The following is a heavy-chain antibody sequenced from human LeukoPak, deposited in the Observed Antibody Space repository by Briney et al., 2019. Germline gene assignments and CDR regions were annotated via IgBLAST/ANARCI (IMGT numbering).Heavy chain of an antibody. D-gene: IGHD4-17*01. Sequence: SGGSLRLSCAASGFTFSSYGMHWVRQAPGKGLEWVAVIWYDGSNKYYADSVKGRFTISRDNSKNTLYLQMNSLRAEDTAVYYCAKEYGDYNNRYFDLWGRGTLVTVSS. CDR3: AKEYGDYNNRYFDL. CDR1: GFTFSSYG. J-gene: IGHJ2*01. CDR2: IWYDGSNK. V-gene: IGHV3-33*06.